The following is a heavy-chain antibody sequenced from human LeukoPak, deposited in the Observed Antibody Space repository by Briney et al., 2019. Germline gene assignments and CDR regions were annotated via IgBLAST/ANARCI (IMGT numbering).Heavy chain of an antibody. Sequence: PSETLSHTCADSVGSTSSGDYFWSWIRQPPGKGLEWIGFVYYSGNTNYNPSLKSRVTISVDMSKNQFSLKLSSVTAADTAVYYCARDLGQSRPALMAWAYWGQGALVTVSS. J-gene: IGHJ4*02. CDR1: VGSTSSGDYF. CDR2: VYYSGNT. V-gene: IGHV4-61*08. CDR3: ARDLGQSRPALMAWAY. D-gene: IGHD2-8*01.